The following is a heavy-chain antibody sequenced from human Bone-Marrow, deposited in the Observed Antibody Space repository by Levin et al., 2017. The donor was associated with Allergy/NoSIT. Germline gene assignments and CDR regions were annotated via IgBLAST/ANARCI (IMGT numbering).Heavy chain of an antibody. CDR1: GASINSTNYY. Sequence: ESLKISCTVSGASINSTNYYWGWIRQPPGKGLEWIGTIHYNSYTYYNPSLKSRVTISKDTSKHQFSLKLSSVTAADTAVYYCARLADNWNVNWFDPWGQGTLVTVSS. J-gene: IGHJ5*02. V-gene: IGHV4-39*07. CDR2: IHYNSYT. CDR3: ARLADNWNVNWFDP. D-gene: IGHD1-20*01.